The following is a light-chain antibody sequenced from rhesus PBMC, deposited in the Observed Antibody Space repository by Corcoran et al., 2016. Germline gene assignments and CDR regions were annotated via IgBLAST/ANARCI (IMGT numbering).Light chain of an antibody. CDR3: VQTIAFPLT. CDR2: GGS. CDR1: QSLLHSNGNTY. J-gene: IGKJ4*01. Sequence: DIVMTQTPLSLPITPGEPASISCRSSQSLLHSNGNTYLHWYLQKPGQSPQLLICGGSNRASGVPDRFSGRGSGTDFTMKISKVEAEDVGVYYCVQTIAFPLTFGGGTKVELK. V-gene: IGKV2-72*01.